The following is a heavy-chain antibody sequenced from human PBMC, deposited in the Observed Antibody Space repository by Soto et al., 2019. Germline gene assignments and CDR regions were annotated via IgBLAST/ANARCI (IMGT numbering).Heavy chain of an antibody. CDR2: IGTAGDT. CDR1: GFTFSSYD. CDR3: ARGKHDYGDLNYYYYYGMDV. J-gene: IGHJ6*02. D-gene: IGHD4-17*01. Sequence: ESGGGLVQPGGSLRLSCAASGFTFSSYDMHWVRQATGKGLEWVSAIGTAGDTYYPGSVKGRFTISRENAKNSLYLQMNSLRAGDTAVYYCARGKHDYGDLNYYYYYGMDVWGQGTTVTVSS. V-gene: IGHV3-13*01.